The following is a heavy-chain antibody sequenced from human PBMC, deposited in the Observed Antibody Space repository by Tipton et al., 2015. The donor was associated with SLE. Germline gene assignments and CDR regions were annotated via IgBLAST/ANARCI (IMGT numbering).Heavy chain of an antibody. Sequence: TLSLTCSVSGGSISSDAYYWTWIRQLPGKGLEWTGYIHYSGSTNYNPSLKSRVIISVDTSKNQLSLKLSSVTAADTAVYYCARGLRIIKHLDYMDVWGKGTTVTVSS. CDR3: ARGLRIIKHLDYMDV. J-gene: IGHJ6*03. CDR1: GGSISSDAYY. D-gene: IGHD3-16*01. CDR2: IHYSGST. V-gene: IGHV4-61*08.